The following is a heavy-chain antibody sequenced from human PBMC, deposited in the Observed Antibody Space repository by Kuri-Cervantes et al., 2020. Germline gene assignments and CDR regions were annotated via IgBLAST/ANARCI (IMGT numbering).Heavy chain of an antibody. CDR1: GGSISSGDYY. D-gene: IGHD3-10*01. J-gene: IGHJ4*02. Sequence: GSLRLSCTVSGGSISSGDYYWSWIRQPPGKGLEWIGYIYYSGSTNYNPSLKSRVTISVDTSKNQFSLKLSSVTAADTAVYYCARGGFRHIDYWGQGTLVTVSS. CDR3: ARGGFRHIDY. CDR2: IYYSGST. V-gene: IGHV4-61*08.